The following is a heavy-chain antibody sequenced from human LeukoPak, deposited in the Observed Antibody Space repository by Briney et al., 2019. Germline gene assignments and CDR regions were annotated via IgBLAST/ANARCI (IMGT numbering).Heavy chain of an antibody. CDR2: II. D-gene: IGHD3-22*01. V-gene: IGHV3-20*03. Sequence: IIVYADSFNSRFTISRENAKNSVYLQINSLRGEDTALYYCARAPLNYYDSSGYYPPRWFDLWGQGTLVTVSS. CDR3: ARAPLNYYDSSGYYPPRWFDL. J-gene: IGHJ5*02.